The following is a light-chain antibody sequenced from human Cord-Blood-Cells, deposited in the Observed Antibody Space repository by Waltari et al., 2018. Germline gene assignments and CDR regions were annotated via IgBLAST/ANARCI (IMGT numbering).Light chain of an antibody. CDR2: YKSESDK. V-gene: IGLV5-45*02. CDR3: MIWHSSAWV. Sequence: QAVLTQPSSLSASPGASASLTCTLRSGINVGTYRIYWYQQKPGSPPQYLLRYKSESDKHQGSGVPSRFSGSKDASANSGILLISGLQSEDEADYYCMIWHSSAWVFGGGTKLTVL. CDR1: SGINVGTYR. J-gene: IGLJ3*02.